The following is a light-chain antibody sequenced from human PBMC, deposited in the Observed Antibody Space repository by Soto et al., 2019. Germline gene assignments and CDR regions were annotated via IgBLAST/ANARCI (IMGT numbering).Light chain of an antibody. CDR1: QSISGY. J-gene: IGKJ4*01. Sequence: DIQMTQSPSSLSASVGDRVTITCRASQSISGYLNWYQQKPGKAPKVLISGASTLHNGVPSRFSGRGSGTDFTRTISSRQPEDFATYYCHQSLRTLLTFGGGTKVEIK. V-gene: IGKV1-39*01. CDR2: GAS. CDR3: HQSLRTLLT.